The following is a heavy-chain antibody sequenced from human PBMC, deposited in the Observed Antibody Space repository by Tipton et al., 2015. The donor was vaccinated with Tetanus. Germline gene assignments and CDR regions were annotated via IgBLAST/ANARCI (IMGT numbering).Heavy chain of an antibody. D-gene: IGHD6-13*01. V-gene: IGHV4-38-2*01. CDR2: IYHRGST. CDR1: GYSISSGYY. CDR3: ARGEIAAAGKD. J-gene: IGHJ4*02. Sequence: TLSLTCAVSGYSISSGYYWGWIRQPPGKGLEWIGSIYHRGSTYYNPSLKSRVTISVDTSKNQFSLKLSSVTAADTAVYYCARGEIAAAGKDWGQGTLVTVSS.